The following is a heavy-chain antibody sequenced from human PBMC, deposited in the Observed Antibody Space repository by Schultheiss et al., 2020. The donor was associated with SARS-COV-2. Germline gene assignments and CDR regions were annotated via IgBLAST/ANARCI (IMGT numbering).Heavy chain of an antibody. Sequence: SETLSLTCTVSGGSISSGGYYWSWIRQPPGKGLEWIGYIYNIGSTYYNPSLKSRVTISVDTSKNQFSLKLTSVTAADTAVYYCAREDFWSGYMYYFDYWGQGTLVTVSS. D-gene: IGHD3-3*01. J-gene: IGHJ4*02. CDR2: IYNIGST. CDR1: GGSISSGGYY. CDR3: AREDFWSGYMYYFDY. V-gene: IGHV4-61*08.